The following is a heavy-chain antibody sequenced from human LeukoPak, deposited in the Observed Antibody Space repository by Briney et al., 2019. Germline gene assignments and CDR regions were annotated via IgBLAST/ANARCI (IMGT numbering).Heavy chain of an antibody. CDR2: TYYRSKWYN. CDR3: ARDGMTTVVSPWVDMDV. D-gene: IGHD4-23*01. V-gene: IGHV6-1*01. Sequence: SQTLSLTCAISGDSVSSNSAAWNWIRQSPSRGLEWLGRTYYRSKWYNDYAVSVKSRITINPDTSKNQFSLQLNSVTPEDTAVYYCARDGMTTVVSPWVDMDVWGQGTTVTVSS. J-gene: IGHJ6*02. CDR1: GDSVSSNSAA.